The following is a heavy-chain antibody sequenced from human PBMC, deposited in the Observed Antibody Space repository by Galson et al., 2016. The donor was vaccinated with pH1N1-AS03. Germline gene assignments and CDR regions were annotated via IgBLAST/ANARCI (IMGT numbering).Heavy chain of an antibody. Sequence: SETLSLTCTVSGDSVSGGTYYWNWIRQPPGKGLEWIGYIYYTGFTNYNPSLESRLTISIDRSKNQISLTLGSVTAADTAMYYCARNGVLTVYHATGRERVDYWGQGTLVIVSS. CDR3: ARNGVLTVYHATGRERVDY. J-gene: IGHJ4*02. V-gene: IGHV4-61*01. CDR1: GDSVSGGTYY. CDR2: IYYTGFT. D-gene: IGHD3-9*01.